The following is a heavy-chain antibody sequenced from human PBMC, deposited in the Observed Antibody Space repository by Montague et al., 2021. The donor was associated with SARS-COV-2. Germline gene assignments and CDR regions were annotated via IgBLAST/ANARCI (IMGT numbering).Heavy chain of an antibody. CDR2: IFYSGTT. Sequence: SETLSLTCTVSGDSISSTDHYWAWMRQPPGKRLEWIASIFYSGTTYYNPSLKSRVSRSVDTSKNLFTLRLTSVTPADTSVYYCARHVRVGSRWKGFEADYWGQGALVSVSS. CDR1: GDSISSTDHY. V-gene: IGHV4-39*01. J-gene: IGHJ4*02. CDR3: ARHVRVGSRWKGFEADY. D-gene: IGHD6-13*01.